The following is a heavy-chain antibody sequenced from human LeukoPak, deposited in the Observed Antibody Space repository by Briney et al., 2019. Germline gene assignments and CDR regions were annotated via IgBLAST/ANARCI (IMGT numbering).Heavy chain of an antibody. CDR1: GFSFSSYD. D-gene: IGHD1-26*01. Sequence: PGGSLRLSCAASGFSFSSYDMSWVRQAPGSGLEWVSAISGSGGSTYYADSVKGRFTISRDNSKNTLYLQMNSLRSDDTAVYYCARDRGSSLMGNFDYWGQGTLVTVSS. J-gene: IGHJ4*02. V-gene: IGHV3-23*01. CDR2: ISGSGGST. CDR3: ARDRGSSLMGNFDY.